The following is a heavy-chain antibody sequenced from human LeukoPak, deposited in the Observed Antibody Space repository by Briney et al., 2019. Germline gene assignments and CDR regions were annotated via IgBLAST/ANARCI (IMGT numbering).Heavy chain of an antibody. D-gene: IGHD6-19*01. J-gene: IGHJ4*02. CDR2: ISSSSSTI. V-gene: IGHV3-48*01. Sequence: GGSLRLSCAASGFTFSSYAMSWVRQAPGKGLEWVSYISSSSSTIYYADSVKGRFTISRDNAKNSLYLQMNSLRAEDTAVYYCARDRQWLVQVPFDYWGQGTLVTVSS. CDR1: GFTFSSYA. CDR3: ARDRQWLVQVPFDY.